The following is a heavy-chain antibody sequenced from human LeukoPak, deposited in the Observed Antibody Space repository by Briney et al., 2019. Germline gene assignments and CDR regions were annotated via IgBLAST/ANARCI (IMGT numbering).Heavy chain of an antibody. CDR2: ILPYSGNT. V-gene: IGHV1-2*02. CDR3: ARAQFSPAITVAGNWFDP. CDR1: GYTFTAYY. J-gene: IGHJ5*02. Sequence: ASVKVSCKASGYTFTAYYMHWVRPAPGQGLEWRGWILPYSGNTDYAQYFQGRVTMTRDTSPSTAYMELSSLISDDTAVYYCARAQFSPAITVAGNWFDPWGQGTLVTVSS. D-gene: IGHD6-19*01.